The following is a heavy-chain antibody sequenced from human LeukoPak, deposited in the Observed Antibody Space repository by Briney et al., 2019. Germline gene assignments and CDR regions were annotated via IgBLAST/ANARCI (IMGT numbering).Heavy chain of an antibody. J-gene: IGHJ5*02. V-gene: IGHV4-59*01. Sequence: SETLSLTCAVYGGSFSGYYWSWIRQPPGKGLEWIGYIYYSGSTNYNPSLKSRVTISVDTSKNQFSLKLNSVTAADTAVYYCARDDSSSSSGWFDPWGQGALVTVSS. CDR2: IYYSGST. CDR1: GGSFSGYY. CDR3: ARDDSSSSSGWFDP. D-gene: IGHD6-6*01.